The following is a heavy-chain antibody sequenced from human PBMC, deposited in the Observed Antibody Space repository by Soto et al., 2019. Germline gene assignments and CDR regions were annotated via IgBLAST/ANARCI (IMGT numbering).Heavy chain of an antibody. V-gene: IGHV3-7*01. J-gene: IGHJ6*02. CDR3: ARGWGHFDSSVFPYLYAMDV. CDR2: IKEDGSEK. CDR1: GFTFSTYW. D-gene: IGHD3-22*01. Sequence: GGSLRLSCAASGFTFSTYWMSWVRQAPGKGLEWVANIKEDGSEKYYVDSVEGRFTISRDNAKNSLYLQMTSLRAEDTALYYCARGWGHFDSSVFPYLYAMDVWGQGTTVTVSS.